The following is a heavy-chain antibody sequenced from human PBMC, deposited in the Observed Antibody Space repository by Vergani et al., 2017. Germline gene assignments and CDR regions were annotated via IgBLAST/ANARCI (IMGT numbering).Heavy chain of an antibody. V-gene: IGHV3-9*01. CDR3: AKDMTSGGEKPYSSGWYGVTFDY. D-gene: IGHD6-19*01. CDR2: ISWNSGSI. CDR1: GFTFDDYA. J-gene: IGHJ4*02. Sequence: EVQLVESGGGLVQPGRSLRLSCAASGFTFDDYAMHWVRQAPGKGLEWVSGISWNSGSIGYADSVKGRFTISRDNAKNSLYLQMNSLRDEDTALYYCAKDMTSGGEKPYSSGWYGVTFDYWGQGTLVTVSS.